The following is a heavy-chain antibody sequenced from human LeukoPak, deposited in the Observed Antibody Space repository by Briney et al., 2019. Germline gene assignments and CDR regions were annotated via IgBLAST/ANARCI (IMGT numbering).Heavy chain of an antibody. CDR2: IYYSGSS. V-gene: IGHV4-39*01. CDR3: ARHVDTATDYFDD. Sequence: PSETLSLTCTVSGGSISSSSYYWGWIRQPPGKGLEWIGSIYYSGSSYYNPSLKSRVTISVHTSKNQFSLKLSSVTAADTAVYYCARHVDTATDYFDDWGQGTLVTVSS. J-gene: IGHJ4*02. CDR1: GGSISSSSYY. D-gene: IGHD5-18*01.